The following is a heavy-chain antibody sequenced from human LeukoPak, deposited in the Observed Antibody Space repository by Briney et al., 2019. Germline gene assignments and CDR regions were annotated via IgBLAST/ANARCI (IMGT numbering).Heavy chain of an antibody. V-gene: IGHV4-38-2*02. J-gene: IGHJ3*02. CDR3: ARGLRDGYIYDAFDI. CDR2: IYHSGST. CDR1: GYSISSGYY. D-gene: IGHD5-24*01. Sequence: SETLSLTCTVSGYSISSGYYWGWIRQPPGKGLEWIGSIYHSGSTYYNPSLKSRVTISVDTSKNQFSLKLSSVTAADTAVYYCARGLRDGYIYDAFDIWGQGTMVTVSS.